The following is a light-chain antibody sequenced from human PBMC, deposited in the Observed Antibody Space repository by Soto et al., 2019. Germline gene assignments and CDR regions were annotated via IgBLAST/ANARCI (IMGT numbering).Light chain of an antibody. CDR3: QEYNSYTGT. Sequence: NHMTQSPSTLSASXRDRVTISCRGSRSVVLCLAWYQQKPGXTPKLGXYDASSLQSGRPSSFSGSGSATEFTRTISSLQPDDFGTYYGQEYNSYTGTFGPGTKVDIK. CDR2: DAS. J-gene: IGKJ1*01. V-gene: IGKV1-5*01. CDR1: RSVVLC.